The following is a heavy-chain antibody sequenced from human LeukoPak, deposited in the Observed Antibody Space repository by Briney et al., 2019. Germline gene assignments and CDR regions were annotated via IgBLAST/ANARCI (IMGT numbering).Heavy chain of an antibody. CDR3: AKSNGYGLVDI. CDR2: IYHSGNT. V-gene: IGHV4-38-2*02. D-gene: IGHD3-10*01. Sequence: PSETLSLTCTVSGYSISSGYYWGWIRQPPGKGLEWIGNIYHSGNTYFNPSLKGRVTISVDTSKNLFSLKLSSVTAAVTAVYYCAKSNGYGLVDIWGQGTMVTVSS. CDR1: GYSISSGYY. J-gene: IGHJ3*02.